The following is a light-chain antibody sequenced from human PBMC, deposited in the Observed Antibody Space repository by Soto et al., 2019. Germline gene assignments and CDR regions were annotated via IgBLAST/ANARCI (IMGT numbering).Light chain of an antibody. V-gene: IGKV1-39*01. CDR3: QQSYSTPPT. Sequence: DIQMTQSPSPLSTSVGDRVTITCRASQNIDRYLHWYQERPGEPPKLLIYGASNLHDGVPSRFTGSGSGTIFTLTISSLQPEDSATYYCQQSYSTPPTFGGGTKVEI. CDR2: GAS. CDR1: QNIDRY. J-gene: IGKJ4*01.